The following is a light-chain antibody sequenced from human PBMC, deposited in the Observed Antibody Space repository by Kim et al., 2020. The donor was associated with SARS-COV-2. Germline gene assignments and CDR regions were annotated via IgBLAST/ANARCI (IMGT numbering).Light chain of an antibody. CDR1: TSNIRSNT. Sequence: GQNIIISCSGRTSNIRSNTVTWYQQLPGTAHQLVIYSNNQRPSGVSDRFSASKSGTSASLAITGLQSDDEADYYCAVWDDTLSGVAFGGGTQLTVL. CDR2: SNN. V-gene: IGLV1-44*01. J-gene: IGLJ2*01. CDR3: AVWDDTLSGVA.